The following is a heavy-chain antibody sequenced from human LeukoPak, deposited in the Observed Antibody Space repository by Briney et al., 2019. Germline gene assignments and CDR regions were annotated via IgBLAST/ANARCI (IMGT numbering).Heavy chain of an antibody. CDR1: GFTFSSYG. Sequence: SGGSLRLSSAASGFTFSSYGMHWVRQAPGKGLEWVAVISYDGSNKYYADSVKGRFTISRDNSKNTLYLQMNSLRAEDTAVYYCAKDELRFLEWLLSRMDVWGQGTTVTVSS. V-gene: IGHV3-30*18. CDR2: ISYDGSNK. J-gene: IGHJ6*02. CDR3: AKDELRFLEWLLSRMDV. D-gene: IGHD3-3*01.